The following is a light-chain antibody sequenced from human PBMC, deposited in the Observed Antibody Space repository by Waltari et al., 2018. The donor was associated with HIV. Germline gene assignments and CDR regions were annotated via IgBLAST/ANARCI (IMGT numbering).Light chain of an antibody. CDR2: ESY. CDR1: SGSMAGHY. Sequence: NLMLTQPHSVSESPGKPVTIPSTRSSGSMAGHYVPCFQRRPGSSPTTVIYESYFRTSGVPARFSGSIDRSSNSASLTISGLKTEDEADYYCQSYDSNKNWVFGGGTKLTVL. V-gene: IGLV6-57*01. CDR3: QSYDSNKNWV. J-gene: IGLJ3*02.